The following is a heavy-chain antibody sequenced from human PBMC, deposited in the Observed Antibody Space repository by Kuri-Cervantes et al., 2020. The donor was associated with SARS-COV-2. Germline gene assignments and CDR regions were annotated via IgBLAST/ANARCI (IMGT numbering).Heavy chain of an antibody. CDR2: ISYDGRDI. J-gene: IGHJ6*02. D-gene: IGHD3-10*01. CDR1: GSIFSDYA. CDR3: AKPGSVRGIIREDHYGLDV. V-gene: IGHV3-30*04. Sequence: GESLKISCEASGSIFSDYAIDWVRQAPGKGLEWVAHISYDGRDIHFRESVKGRFTVSRDNSKNTLYLQMNSLRLEDTGVYFCAKPGSVRGIIREDHYGLDVWGQGTTVTVSS.